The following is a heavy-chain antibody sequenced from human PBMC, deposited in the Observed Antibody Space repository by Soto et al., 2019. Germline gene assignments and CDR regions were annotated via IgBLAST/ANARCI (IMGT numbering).Heavy chain of an antibody. D-gene: IGHD2-21*02. CDR3: ARDFPYCGGDCDWFDP. CDR1: GYTFTGYY. J-gene: IGHJ5*02. CDR2: INPNSGGT. V-gene: IGHV1-2*02. Sequence: QVQLVQSGAEVKKPGASVKVSCKASGYTFTGYYMHWVRQAPGQGLEWMGWINPNSGGTNYAQKFQGRVTMTRDTSISTAYMELSRLRSDDTAVYYCARDFPYCGGDCDWFDPWGQLTLVTVSS.